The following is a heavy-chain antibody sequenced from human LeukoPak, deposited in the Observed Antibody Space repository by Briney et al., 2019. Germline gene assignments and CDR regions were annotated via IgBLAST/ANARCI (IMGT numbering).Heavy chain of an antibody. CDR1: GYTFTRYY. J-gene: IGHJ4*02. CDR2: INPNSGGT. CDR3: ATLRALFDY. Sequence: ASVKVSCKASGYTFTRYYIHWLRQAPGQGLEWMGWINPNSGGTNYAQKFQGRVTMTRDTSISTAYMELSRLTSDDTAVYYCATLRALFDYWGQGTLVTASS. V-gene: IGHV1-2*02.